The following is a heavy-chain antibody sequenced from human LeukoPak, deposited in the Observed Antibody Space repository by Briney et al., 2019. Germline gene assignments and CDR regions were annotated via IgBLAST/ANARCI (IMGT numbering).Heavy chain of an antibody. Sequence: PGGSLRLSCAASGVTFTSYAMTWVRKAPGKGLEWVSAISGSGGTTYYADSVKGRFTISRDNSKNTLYLQMNSLRAEDTAVYYCAKGRYSRSWSDFDYWGQGTLVTVSS. J-gene: IGHJ4*02. CDR2: ISGSGGTT. D-gene: IGHD6-13*01. CDR1: GVTFTSYA. CDR3: AKGRYSRSWSDFDY. V-gene: IGHV3-23*01.